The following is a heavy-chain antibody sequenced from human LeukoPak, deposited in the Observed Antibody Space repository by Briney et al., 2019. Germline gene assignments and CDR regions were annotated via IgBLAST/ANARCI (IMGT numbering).Heavy chain of an antibody. CDR1: GYTFTTYY. V-gene: IGHV1-46*01. CDR2: INPSGGST. CDR3: ARGYTMVRGKKAFDI. J-gene: IGHJ3*02. D-gene: IGHD3-10*01. Sequence: ASVKVSCKASGYTFTTYYMHWVRQAPGQGLEWMGIINPSGGSTSYAQKFQGRVTMTRDTSTSTVYMELSSLRSEDTAVYYCARGYTMVRGKKAFDIWGQGTMVTVSS.